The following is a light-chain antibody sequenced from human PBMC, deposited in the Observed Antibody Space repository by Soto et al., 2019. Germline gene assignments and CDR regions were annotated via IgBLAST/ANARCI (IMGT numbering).Light chain of an antibody. J-gene: IGLJ2*01. Sequence: CATSTGAVTSGYYPNWFPQKPGQAPRALIYSTNNKYSWTPARFSGSLLGGKAALTLSGVQPEDEADYYCLLYYGGQLGVFGGGTKLTVL. CDR2: STN. CDR1: TGAVTSGYY. V-gene: IGLV7-43*01. CDR3: LLYYGGQLGV.